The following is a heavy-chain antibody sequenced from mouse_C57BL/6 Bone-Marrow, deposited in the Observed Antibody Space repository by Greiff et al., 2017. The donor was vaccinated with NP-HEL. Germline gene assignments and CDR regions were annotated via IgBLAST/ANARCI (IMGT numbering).Heavy chain of an antibody. CDR2: IDPSDSYI. D-gene: IGHD2-3*01. Sequence: QVQLQQPGAELVMPGASVKLSCKASGYTFTSYWMHWVKQRPGQGLEWIGEIDPSDSYINYNQKFKGKSTLTVDKSSITAYMQLSSLTSEDSAVYDCARSYDGYYPFAYWGRGTLVTVSA. J-gene: IGHJ3*01. CDR3: ARSYDGYYPFAY. CDR1: GYTFTSYW. V-gene: IGHV1-69*01.